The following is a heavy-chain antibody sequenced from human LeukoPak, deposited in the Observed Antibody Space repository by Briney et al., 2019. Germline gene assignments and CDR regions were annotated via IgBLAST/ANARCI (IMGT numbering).Heavy chain of an antibody. CDR3: ARDHYDYVWGSYRRYYFDY. V-gene: IGHV3-30-3*01. D-gene: IGHD3-16*02. Sequence: PGTSLRLSCAASGFTFESYTIHWVRQAPGKGLEWVALVSYGGSNKYYIDSVKGRFTISRDNSKNTLFLQMNSLRAEDTAVYYCARDHYDYVWGSYRRYYFDYWGQGTLVTVSS. CDR2: VSYGGSNK. J-gene: IGHJ4*02. CDR1: GFTFESYT.